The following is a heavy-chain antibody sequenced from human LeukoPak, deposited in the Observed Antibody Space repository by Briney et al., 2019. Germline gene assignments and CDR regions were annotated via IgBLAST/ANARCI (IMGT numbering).Heavy chain of an antibody. CDR2: IIPIFGTA. CDR1: GGTFSSYA. V-gene: IGHV1-69*13. J-gene: IGHJ6*04. CDR3: ARDRGRRTAAGTYYYGMDV. Sequence: SVKVSCKASGGTFSSYAISWVRQAPGQGLEWMGGIIPIFGTANYAQKFQGRVTITADESTSTAYMELSSLRSEDTAVYYCARDRGRRTAAGTYYYGMDVWGKGTTVTVSS. D-gene: IGHD6-13*01.